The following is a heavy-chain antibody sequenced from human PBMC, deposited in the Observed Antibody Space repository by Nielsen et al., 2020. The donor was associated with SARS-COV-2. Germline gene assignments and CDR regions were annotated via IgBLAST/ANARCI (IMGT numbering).Heavy chain of an antibody. J-gene: IGHJ4*02. CDR2: INSHGGST. D-gene: IGHD4-11*01. CDR3: VKDAYSNAGRFDY. V-gene: IGHV3-64D*09. Sequence: GESLKISCSASGFTFSSYAIHWVRQAPGKGLEHVSGINSHGGSTFYINSVRGRFTISRDNSKNTLYLQMSSLRAEDTAVYYCVKDAYSNAGRFDYWGQGTLVTVSS. CDR1: GFTFSSYA.